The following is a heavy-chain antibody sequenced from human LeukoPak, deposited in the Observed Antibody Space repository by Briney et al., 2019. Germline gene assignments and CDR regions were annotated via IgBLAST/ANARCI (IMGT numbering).Heavy chain of an antibody. Sequence: GGSLRLSCAASGFTFSGSAMHWVRQASGKGLEWVGRIRSKANSYATAYAASVKGRFTISRDDSKNTAYLQMNSLKTEDTAVYYCTRLPPVTSDITMVRGADYYMDVWGKGTTVTVSS. D-gene: IGHD3-10*01. J-gene: IGHJ6*03. CDR3: TRLPPVTSDITMVRGADYYMDV. CDR1: GFTFSGSA. V-gene: IGHV3-73*01. CDR2: IRSKANSYAT.